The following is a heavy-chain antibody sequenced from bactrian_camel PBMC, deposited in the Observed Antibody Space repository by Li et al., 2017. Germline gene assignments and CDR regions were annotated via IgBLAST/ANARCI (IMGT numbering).Heavy chain of an antibody. J-gene: IGHJ4*01. D-gene: IGHD5*01. V-gene: IGHV3S53*01. CDR2: IQGDDTSSA. CDR3: AADYGLGTSLVANEYNY. CDR1: GSTRSTAI. Sequence: QVQLVESGGGSVQPGGSLTLSCVVTGSTRSTAIMAWFRQAPGKEREPVAAIQGDDTSSATYVSSVKGRFTISRDKAKNILYLQMSSLKPEDTAMYYCAADYGLGTSLVANEYNYWGQGTQVTVS.